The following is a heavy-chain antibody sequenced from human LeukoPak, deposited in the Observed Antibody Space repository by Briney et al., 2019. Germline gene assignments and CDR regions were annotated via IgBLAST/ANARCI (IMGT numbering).Heavy chain of an antibody. D-gene: IGHD6-13*01. J-gene: IGHJ4*02. CDR1: GGSISSYY. CDR3: APSQIAAAGTEDYFDY. V-gene: IGHV4-59*05. Sequence: PSETLSLTCTVSGGSISSYYWSWIRQPPGKGLEWIGSIYHSGSTYYNPSLKSRVTISVDTSKNQFSLKLSSVTAADTAVYYCAPSQIAAAGTEDYFDYWGQGTLVTVSS. CDR2: IYHSGST.